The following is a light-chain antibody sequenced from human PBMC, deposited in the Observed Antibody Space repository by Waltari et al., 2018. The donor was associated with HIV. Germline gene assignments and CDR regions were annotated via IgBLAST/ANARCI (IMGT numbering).Light chain of an antibody. CDR1: SSDVGGYNY. Sequence: QSALTQPASVSGSPGQSITISCTGTSSDVGGYNYVSWYQQHPGKAPKLKIYDVSYRASVVASRFSGSKAGNTPSLTISGLQDEDDADYYCSSYTSSSTLYVVFGGGTRLTVL. CDR3: SSYTSSSTLYVV. J-gene: IGLJ2*01. V-gene: IGLV2-14*01. CDR2: DVS.